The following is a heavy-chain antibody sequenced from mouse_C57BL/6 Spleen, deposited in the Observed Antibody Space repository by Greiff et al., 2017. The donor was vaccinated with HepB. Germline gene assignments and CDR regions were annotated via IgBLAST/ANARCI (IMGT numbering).Heavy chain of an antibody. CDR3: AIIPGNYVGTSVFYYAMDY. CDR1: GYTFTSYW. Sequence: QVQLQQPGAELVKPGASVKVSCKASGYTFTSYWMHWVKQRPGQGLEWIGRIHPSDSDTNYNQKFKGKATLTVDKSSSTAYMQLSSLTSEDSAVYYCAIIPGNYVGTSVFYYAMDYWGQGTSVTVSS. CDR2: IHPSDSDT. D-gene: IGHD2-1*01. J-gene: IGHJ4*01. V-gene: IGHV1-74*01.